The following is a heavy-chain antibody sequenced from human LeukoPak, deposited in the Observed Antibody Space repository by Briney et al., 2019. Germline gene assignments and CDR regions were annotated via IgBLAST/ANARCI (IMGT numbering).Heavy chain of an antibody. CDR3: ARASYGSSGWYGPLFDY. V-gene: IGHV3-64*01. D-gene: IGHD6-19*01. J-gene: IGHJ4*02. CDR1: GFTFSSYA. CDR2: ISSNGGST. Sequence: GGSLRLSCAASGFTFSSYAMHWVRQAPGKGLEYVSAISSNGGSTYYANSVKGRFTISRDNSKNTLYLQMGSLRAEDMAVYYCARASYGSSGWYGPLFDYWGQGTLVTVSS.